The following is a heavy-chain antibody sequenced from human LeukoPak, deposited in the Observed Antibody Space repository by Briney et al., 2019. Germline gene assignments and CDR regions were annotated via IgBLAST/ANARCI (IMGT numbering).Heavy chain of an antibody. D-gene: IGHD1-26*01. V-gene: IGHV4-59*01. Sequence: KTSETLSLTCTVSGGSISSYYWSWIRQPPGKGLEWIGYIYYSGSTNYNPSLKSRVTISVDTSKNQFSLKLSSVTAAVTAVYYCASHGGGSYLHWGQGTLVTVSS. J-gene: IGHJ4*02. CDR3: ASHGGGSYLH. CDR1: GGSISSYY. CDR2: IYYSGST.